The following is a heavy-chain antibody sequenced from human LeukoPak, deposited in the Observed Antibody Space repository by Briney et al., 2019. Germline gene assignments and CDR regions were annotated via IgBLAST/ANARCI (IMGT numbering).Heavy chain of an antibody. CDR1: GFTFSSYA. D-gene: IGHD5-24*01. CDR2: ISGSGGST. Sequence: QPGGSLRLSCAASGFTFSSYAMSWVRQAPGKGLEWVSAISGSGGSTYYADSVKGRFTISRDNSKNTLYLQMNSLRAEDTAVYYCAKPLKGRGMATINGYFDLWGRGTLVTVSS. CDR3: AKPLKGRGMATINGYFDL. V-gene: IGHV3-23*01. J-gene: IGHJ2*01.